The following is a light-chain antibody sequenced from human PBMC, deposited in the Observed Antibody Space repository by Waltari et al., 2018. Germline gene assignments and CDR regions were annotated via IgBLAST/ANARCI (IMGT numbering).Light chain of an antibody. CDR2: GAS. CDR1: HRLSRSY. V-gene: IGKV3-20*01. Sequence: DIFLTQSPGTMPLSPGERPTLSSRSSHRLSRSYLARYQQSPGQPPRLLIYGASTRATGIPDRFSGSGSGTDVTLTISRIEPEDFAVYYCQRYDSTVIYTFGQGTRLEIK. J-gene: IGKJ2*01. CDR3: QRYDSTVIYT.